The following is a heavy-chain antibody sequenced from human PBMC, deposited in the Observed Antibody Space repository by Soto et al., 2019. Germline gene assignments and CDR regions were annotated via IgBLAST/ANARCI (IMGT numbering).Heavy chain of an antibody. CDR2: IIPILGIA. CDR3: XRGPMIVVVPWFDP. CDR1: GGTFSSYT. V-gene: IGHV1-69*02. J-gene: IGHJ5*02. D-gene: IGHD3-22*01. Sequence: QVQLVQSGAEVKKPGSSVKVSCKASGGTFSSYTISWVRQAPGQGLEWMGRIIPILGIANYAQKFQGRVTITADKSTXXXXXXXXXXXSEDXXXXXXXRGPMIVVVPWFDPWGQGTLVTVSS.